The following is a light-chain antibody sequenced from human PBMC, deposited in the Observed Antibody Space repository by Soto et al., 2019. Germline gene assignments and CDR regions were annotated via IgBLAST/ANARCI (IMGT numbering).Light chain of an antibody. Sequence: QSGLAQPPSVSGSPGQSVTISCTGTSTDFVSYNRVSWYQQPPGTAPKHIIYEARNRPSGVPDRFSGSKSGNTASLTISGLQAADEADYYCSLYTSENTYVFGTGTKVTVL. V-gene: IGLV2-18*01. J-gene: IGLJ1*01. CDR3: SLYTSENTYV. CDR2: EAR. CDR1: STDFVSYNR.